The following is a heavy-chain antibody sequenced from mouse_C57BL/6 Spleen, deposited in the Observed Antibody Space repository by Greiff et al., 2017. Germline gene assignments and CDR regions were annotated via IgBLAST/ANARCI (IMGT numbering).Heavy chain of an antibody. CDR1: GYSFTGYY. Sequence: EVQLQQSGPELVKPGASVKISCKASGYSFTGYYMNWVKQSPEKSLEWLGEINPSTGGPTYNQKFKAKATLTVDKYSRTAYMQLKSLTSEDSAVYDCARWGGLLARDYWGQGTSVTVSS. V-gene: IGHV1-42*01. J-gene: IGHJ4*01. CDR3: ARWGGLLARDY. D-gene: IGHD3-1*01. CDR2: INPSTGGP.